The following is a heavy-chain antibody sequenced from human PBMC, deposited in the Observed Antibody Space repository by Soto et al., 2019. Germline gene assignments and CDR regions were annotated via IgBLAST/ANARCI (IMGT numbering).Heavy chain of an antibody. V-gene: IGHV1-69*13. CDR1: GGTFSSYA. Sequence: SVKVSCKASGGTFSSYAISWVRQAPGQGLEWMGGIIPIFGTANYAQKFQGRVTITADESTSTAYMDLSSLRSEDTAVYYCARGRTSSYYLDYWGQGTMVTVSS. J-gene: IGHJ4*02. D-gene: IGHD2-2*01. CDR3: ARGRTSSYYLDY. CDR2: IIPIFGTA.